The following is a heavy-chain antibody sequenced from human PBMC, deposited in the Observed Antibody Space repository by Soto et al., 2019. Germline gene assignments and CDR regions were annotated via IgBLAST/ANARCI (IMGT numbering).Heavy chain of an antibody. V-gene: IGHV3-30*18. CDR2: ISYDGSNK. D-gene: IGHD2-15*01. Sequence: PGGSLRLSCAASGFTFSSYGMHWVRQAPGKGLEWVAVISYDGSNKYYADSVKGRFTISRDNSKNTLYLQMNSLRAEDTAVYYCAKDRYCSGGSCKYYYYYGMDVWGQGTTVTVS. J-gene: IGHJ6*02. CDR1: GFTFSSYG. CDR3: AKDRYCSGGSCKYYYYYGMDV.